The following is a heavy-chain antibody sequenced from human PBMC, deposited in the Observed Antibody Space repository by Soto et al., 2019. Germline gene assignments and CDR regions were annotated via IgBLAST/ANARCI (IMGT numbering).Heavy chain of an antibody. D-gene: IGHD2-21*01. CDR1: GFDFGSFG. Sequence: QMQLVQSGPEVKKPGTSVKVSCKASGFDFGSFGIQWLRQSQGQGFEWIGWIVVATGSTNYAPNFQGRVTITRDRYTNTAYMDLTNLRVDDTAVYFCSADRPHIAIGWPVWGQGTRVAVSS. CDR2: IVVATGST. V-gene: IGHV1-58*02. CDR3: SADRPHIAIGWPV. J-gene: IGHJ6*02.